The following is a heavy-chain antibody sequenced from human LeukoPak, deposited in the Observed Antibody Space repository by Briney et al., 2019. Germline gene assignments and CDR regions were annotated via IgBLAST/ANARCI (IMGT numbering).Heavy chain of an antibody. D-gene: IGHD2-2*01. V-gene: IGHV3-74*01. CDR2: INSDGSST. J-gene: IGHJ4*02. Sequence: GGSLRLSCAASGFTFSSYWMHWVRQAPGKGLVWVSRINSDGSSTSYADSVKGRFTISRDNAKNTLYLQMNSLRAEDTAVYYCARNLGYCSSTSCIRPVYWGQGTLVTVSS. CDR1: GFTFSSYW. CDR3: ARNLGYCSSTSCIRPVY.